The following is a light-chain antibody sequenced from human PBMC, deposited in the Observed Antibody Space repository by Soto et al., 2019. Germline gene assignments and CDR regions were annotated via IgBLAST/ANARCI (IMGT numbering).Light chain of an antibody. CDR1: QNFNSSY. CDR3: QHYGRSPPYT. J-gene: IGKJ2*01. V-gene: IGKV3-20*01. Sequence: EIVLTQSPGTLSLSPGERATLSCRASQNFNSSYLVWYQQKAGQAPRLLIYAASSRATGIPDRFSGNGSGTDFSLTISRLEPEDFALYSCQHYGRSPPYTFGQGTKLEIK. CDR2: AAS.